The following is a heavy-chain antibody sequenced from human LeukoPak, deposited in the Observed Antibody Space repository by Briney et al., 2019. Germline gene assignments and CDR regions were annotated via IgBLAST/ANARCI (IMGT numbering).Heavy chain of an antibody. J-gene: IGHJ6*03. V-gene: IGHV3-21*01. CDR2: ISSSSSYI. CDR3: ARNDQLLYYYYYYMDV. CDR1: VFTFSSYS. D-gene: IGHD2-2*01. Sequence: GGSLRLSCAASVFTFSSYSMNWVRQAPGKGLEWVSSISSSSSYIYYADSVRGRFTISRDNAKNSLYLQMNSLRAEDTAVYYCARNDQLLYYYYYYMDVWGKGTTVTVSS.